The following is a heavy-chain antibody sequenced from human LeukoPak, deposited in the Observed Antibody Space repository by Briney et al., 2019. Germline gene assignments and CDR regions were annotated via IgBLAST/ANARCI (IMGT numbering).Heavy chain of an antibody. V-gene: IGHV3-30*18. CDR2: ISYDGSNK. Sequence: GRSLRLSCAASGFTFSSYGMHWVRQAPGKGLEWVAVISYDGSNKYYADSVKGRFTISRDNSKNTLYLQMNSLRAEDTAVYYCAKDGDYYDILNGENWFDPWGQGTLVTVSS. D-gene: IGHD3-9*01. CDR3: AKDGDYYDILNGENWFDP. J-gene: IGHJ5*02. CDR1: GFTFSSYG.